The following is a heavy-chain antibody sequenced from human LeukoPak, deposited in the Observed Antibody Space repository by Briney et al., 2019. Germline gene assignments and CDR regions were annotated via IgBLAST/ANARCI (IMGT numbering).Heavy chain of an antibody. D-gene: IGHD2-21*02. CDR2: INHSGST. CDR1: GGSISSYY. CDR3: ARRLLSPSDWFDP. J-gene: IGHJ5*02. Sequence: PSETLSLTCTVSGGSISSYYWSWIRQPPGKGLEWIGEINHSGSTNYNPSLKSRVTISVDTSKNQFSLKLSSVTAADTAVYYCARRLLSPSDWFDPWGQGTLVTVSS. V-gene: IGHV4-34*01.